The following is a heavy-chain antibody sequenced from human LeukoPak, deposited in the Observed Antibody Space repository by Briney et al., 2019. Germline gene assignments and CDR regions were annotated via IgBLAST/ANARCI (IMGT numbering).Heavy chain of an antibody. Sequence: PSQTLSLTCTVPGGSISTSDYYWGWIRQPPGKGLECIGYIYYSGTTYYNPSLKSRVTISVDTSKNQFSLKLTSVTAADTAVYYCTNYYNSSRPIFYNWGQGTLVTVSS. CDR1: GGSISTSDYY. D-gene: IGHD3-22*01. CDR2: IYYSGTT. J-gene: IGHJ4*02. CDR3: TNYYNSSRPIFYN. V-gene: IGHV4-30-4*01.